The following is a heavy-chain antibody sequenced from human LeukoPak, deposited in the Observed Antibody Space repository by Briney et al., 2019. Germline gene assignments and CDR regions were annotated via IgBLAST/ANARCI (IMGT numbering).Heavy chain of an antibody. CDR3: EDGIRYFDWLLYMGPDASDI. CDR2: INHSGSS. Sequence: SETLSRICGVYGGYFSGYYWSCFLQHPGEGLQWSMEINHSGSSYSNPSLKSRVTISVDTSKNQFSLKLSSVTAADTVVYHAEDGIRYFDWLLYMGPDASDIWGQGTMVTVSS. J-gene: IGHJ3*02. CDR1: GGYFSGYY. V-gene: IGHV4-34*01. D-gene: IGHD3-9*01.